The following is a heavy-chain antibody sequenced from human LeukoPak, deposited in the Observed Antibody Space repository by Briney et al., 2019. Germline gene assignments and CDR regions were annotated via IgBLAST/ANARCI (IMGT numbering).Heavy chain of an antibody. CDR2: IYPGDSDT. CDR1: GYSFTSYW. J-gene: IGHJ4*02. V-gene: IGHV5-51*03. CDR3: ARRAYCGGDCYYFDY. Sequence: KPRESLKISFKGSGYSFTSYWIGWVRQMPVKGLEWMGIIYPGDSDTRYSPSFQGQVTISADKSISTAYLQWSSLKASDTAMYYCARRAYCGGDCYYFDYWGQGTLVTVSS. D-gene: IGHD2-21*02.